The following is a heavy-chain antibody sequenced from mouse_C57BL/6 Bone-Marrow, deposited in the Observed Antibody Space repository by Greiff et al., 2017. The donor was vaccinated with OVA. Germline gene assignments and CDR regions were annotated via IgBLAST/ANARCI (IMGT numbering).Heavy chain of an antibody. Sequence: QVQLQQPGAELVKPGASVKVSCKASGYTFTSYWMHWVKQRPGQGLEWIGRIHPSDSDTNYNQQFKGQATLTVDKSSSTAYMQLSSLTSEDSAVYYCVLYGSSYVGYAMDYWGQGTSVTVSS. D-gene: IGHD1-1*01. CDR2: IHPSDSDT. V-gene: IGHV1-74*01. J-gene: IGHJ4*01. CDR3: VLYGSSYVGYAMDY. CDR1: GYTFTSYW.